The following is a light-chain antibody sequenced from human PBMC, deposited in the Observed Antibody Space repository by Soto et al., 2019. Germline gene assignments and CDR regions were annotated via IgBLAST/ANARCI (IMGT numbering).Light chain of an antibody. V-gene: IGLV2-23*01. J-gene: IGLJ2*01. CDR2: ADT. CDR3: CSYAGSSTWV. Sequence: QSALTQPASVSGSPGQSITISCTGTSSNVGSYNLVSWYQQYPGKAPKLMIYADTVRPSGTSNRFSGSKSGHTASLTISELQTEDEADYYCCSYAGSSTWVFGGGTKVTVL. CDR1: SSNVGSYNL.